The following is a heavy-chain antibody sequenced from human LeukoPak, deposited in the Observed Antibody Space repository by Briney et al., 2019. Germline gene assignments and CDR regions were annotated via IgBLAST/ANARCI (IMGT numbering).Heavy chain of an antibody. J-gene: IGHJ3*02. D-gene: IGHD2-15*01. CDR1: GGSISSYY. Sequence: SETLSLTCTVSGGSISSYYWSWIRQPPGKGLEWIGYIYYSGSTNYNPSLKSRVTISVDTSKNQFSLKLSSVTAADTAVYYCARVVNVAFDIWGQGTMVTVSS. V-gene: IGHV4-59*08. CDR2: IYYSGST. CDR3: ARVVNVAFDI.